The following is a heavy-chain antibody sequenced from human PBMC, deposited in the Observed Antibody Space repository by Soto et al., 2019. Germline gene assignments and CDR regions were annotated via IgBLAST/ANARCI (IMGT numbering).Heavy chain of an antibody. J-gene: IGHJ4*01. CDR2: IKSKTDGGTT. V-gene: IGHV3-15*07. Sequence: EVQLVESGGGFVKPGGSLRLSCAASGFTFSNAWINWVRQAPGKGLEWVGRIKSKTDGGTTDFAASVKGRFAISRDDSXXXVXLXXXXLXXXXXXXXXCTTDSYITIVIIRFDYWGHGTLVTVSS. CDR3: TTDSYITIVIIRFDY. CDR1: GFTFSNAW. D-gene: IGHD3-16*02.